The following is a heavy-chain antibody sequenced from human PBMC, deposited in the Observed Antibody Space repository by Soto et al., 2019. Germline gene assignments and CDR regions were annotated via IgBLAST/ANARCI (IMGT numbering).Heavy chain of an antibody. J-gene: IGHJ4*02. CDR3: STDVYIQGGCGY. D-gene: IGHD3-10*01. V-gene: IGHV1-24*01. Sequence: QVPLVQSGAEVKKPGASVKVSCKVSGYTLTELSMHWVRQAPGKGLEWMGGFDPEDGETIYAQKFQGRVTMTEDTSTDTAYMELSSLRSEDTAVYYCSTDVYIQGGCGYWGQGTLVTVSS. CDR2: FDPEDGET. CDR1: GYTLTELS.